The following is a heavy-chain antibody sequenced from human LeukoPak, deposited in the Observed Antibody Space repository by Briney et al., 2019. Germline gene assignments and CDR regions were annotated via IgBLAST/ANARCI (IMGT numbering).Heavy chain of an antibody. V-gene: IGHV1-46*01. Sequence: ASVKVSCKASGCTFTSYYIHWVRQAPGQGLEWMGIINPSGGSTSYAQKFQGRVTMTRDMSTNTVYMELSSLRSEDTAVYYCARESSAAAAGHYWGQGTLVTVSS. CDR3: ARESSAAAAGHY. CDR1: GCTFTSYY. CDR2: INPSGGST. D-gene: IGHD6-25*01. J-gene: IGHJ4*02.